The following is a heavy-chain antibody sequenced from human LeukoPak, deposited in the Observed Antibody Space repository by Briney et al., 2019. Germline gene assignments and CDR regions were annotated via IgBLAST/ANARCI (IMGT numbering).Heavy chain of an antibody. CDR1: GGSFSGYY. V-gene: IGHV4-34*01. CDR3: ARISSSNWYNERGAFDV. D-gene: IGHD6-13*01. CDR2: INHSGST. Sequence: SETLSLTCAVYGGSFSGYYWRWVSQPPGKGLEWGGEINHSGSTNYTPSLKSPVTISVDTSKNQFSLKLRSVTAADTAVYYCARISSSNWYNERGAFDVWGQGTMVTVSS. J-gene: IGHJ3*01.